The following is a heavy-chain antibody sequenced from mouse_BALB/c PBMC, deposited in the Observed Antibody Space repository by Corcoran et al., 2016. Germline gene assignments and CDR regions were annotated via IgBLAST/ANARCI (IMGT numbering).Heavy chain of an antibody. Sequence: EVQLQQPGAELVKPGASVKLSCTASGFNIKDTYMYWVKQRPEQGLEWIGRIDPANENTKYDPKCQGKATITADTSSNTAYLQLSSLTSEDTAVYYCAQWVDNAYWGQGTLVTVSA. D-gene: IGHD1-3*01. CDR1: GFNIKDTY. CDR3: AQWVDNAY. CDR2: IDPANENT. J-gene: IGHJ3*01. V-gene: IGHV14-3*02.